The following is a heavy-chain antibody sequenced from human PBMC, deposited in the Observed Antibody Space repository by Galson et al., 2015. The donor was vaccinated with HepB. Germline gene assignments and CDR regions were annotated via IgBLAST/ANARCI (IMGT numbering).Heavy chain of an antibody. CDR2: IWYEGSNK. CDR3: AKDKRLRFLEWLFMDV. D-gene: IGHD3-3*01. CDR1: GFTFSSYG. V-gene: IGHV3-33*06. J-gene: IGHJ6*02. Sequence: SLRLSCAASGFTFSSYGMHWVRQAPGKGLEWVAVIWYEGSNKYYADSVKGRFTISRDNSKNTLYLQMNSLRAEDTAVYYCAKDKRLRFLEWLFMDVWGQGTTVTVSS.